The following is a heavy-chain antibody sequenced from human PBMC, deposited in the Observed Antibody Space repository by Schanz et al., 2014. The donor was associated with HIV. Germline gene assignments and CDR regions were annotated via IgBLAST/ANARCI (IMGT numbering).Heavy chain of an antibody. Sequence: QVQLVQSGAEVKNPGASVKVSCKASGYNFTSYDINWVRQATGQGLEWLGWMNPNSANTGYGQKFQCRVTMTRNTSISTAYMELSSLRSEDTAVYYCASGRFGTVIWWGDAFDIWGQGTMVTVSS. CDR3: ASGRFGTVIWWGDAFDI. V-gene: IGHV1-8*01. J-gene: IGHJ3*02. CDR2: MNPNSANT. D-gene: IGHD1-26*01. CDR1: GYNFTSYD.